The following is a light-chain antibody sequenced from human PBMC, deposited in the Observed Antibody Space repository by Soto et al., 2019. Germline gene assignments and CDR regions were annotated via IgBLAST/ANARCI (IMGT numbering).Light chain of an antibody. V-gene: IGKV3-15*01. CDR3: QQYNNWPRGLT. Sequence: EIVMTQSPATLPVSPGERATLSCRASQSVSSNLAWYQQKPGQAPRLLIYGASTRATGIPARFSGSGSGTEFTLTISSLQSEDFAVYYCQQYNNWPRGLTFGGGTKVEIK. CDR1: QSVSSN. J-gene: IGKJ4*01. CDR2: GAS.